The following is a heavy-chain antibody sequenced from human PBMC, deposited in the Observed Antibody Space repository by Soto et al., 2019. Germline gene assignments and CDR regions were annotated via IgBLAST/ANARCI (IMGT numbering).Heavy chain of an antibody. CDR1: GYTFTDYG. CDR2: IRPYNDNT. CDR3: ARAYCSSTSCYLHLDY. J-gene: IGHJ4*02. D-gene: IGHD2-2*01. V-gene: IGHV1-18*04. Sequence: QVQLVQSGGEVKKPGASVKVSCKASGYTFTDYGISWVRQALGQGLEWMGWIRPYNDNTNYAQKFQGRVTMTTDTSTSTAYMQLRSLRSDDTAVYYCARAYCSSTSCYLHLDYWGQGTLVTVSS.